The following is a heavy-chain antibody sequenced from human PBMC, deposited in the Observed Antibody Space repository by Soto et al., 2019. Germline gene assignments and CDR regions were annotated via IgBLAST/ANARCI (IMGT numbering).Heavy chain of an antibody. J-gene: IGHJ4*02. D-gene: IGHD5-12*01. CDR2: TLGGGNT. CDR1: GFSVSTYY. V-gene: IGHV3-66*01. Sequence: EVQLVESGGGLVQPGGSLRLSCAASGFSVSTYYMNWVRQAPGKGLEWVSITLGGGNTYYADSAKGRFTVSKDNSKNTLVLQMDSLRAADAGVYYCASDWRYAFDYWGQGALVTVSS. CDR3: ASDWRYAFDY.